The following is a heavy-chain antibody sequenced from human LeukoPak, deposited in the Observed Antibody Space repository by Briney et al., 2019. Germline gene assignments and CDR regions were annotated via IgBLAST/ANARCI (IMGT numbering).Heavy chain of an antibody. Sequence: GGSLRLSCAASGFTFSSYSMNWVRQAPGMGLEWVSSISSSSSYIYYADSVKGRFTISRDNAKNSLYLQMNSLRAEDTAVYYCAKGSGYSYGYSYFDYWGQGTLVTVSS. CDR2: ISSSSSYI. V-gene: IGHV3-21*01. D-gene: IGHD5-18*01. CDR1: GFTFSSYS. J-gene: IGHJ4*02. CDR3: AKGSGYSYGYSYFDY.